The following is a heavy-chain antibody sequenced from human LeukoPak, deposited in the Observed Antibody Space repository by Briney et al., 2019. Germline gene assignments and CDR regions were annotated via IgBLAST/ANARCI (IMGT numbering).Heavy chain of an antibody. V-gene: IGHV4-34*01. CDR2: INHSGST. D-gene: IGHD2-15*01. J-gene: IGHJ5*02. Sequence: SETLSLTCAVYGGSFSGYYWSWIRQPPGKGLEWIGEINHSGSTNYNPSLKSRVTISVDTSKNQFSLKLSSVTAGDTAVYYCARALVVVVAATRLNWFDPWGQGTLVTVSS. CDR1: GGSFSGYY. CDR3: ARALVVVVAATRLNWFDP.